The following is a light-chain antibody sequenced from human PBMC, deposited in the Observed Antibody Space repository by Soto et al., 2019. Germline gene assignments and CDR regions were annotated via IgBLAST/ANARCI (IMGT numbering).Light chain of an antibody. V-gene: IGKV3-20*01. Sequence: EIVLTQSPGTLSLSPGERATLSCRASQSVSNSYLAWYQQKPGQAPRLLISGSSSRATGIPDRFSGSGSGTDLTLTISRLEPEDFAVYHCQQYGSLPLTFGQGTKVEIK. CDR3: QQYGSLPLT. CDR2: GSS. CDR1: QSVSNSY. J-gene: IGKJ1*01.